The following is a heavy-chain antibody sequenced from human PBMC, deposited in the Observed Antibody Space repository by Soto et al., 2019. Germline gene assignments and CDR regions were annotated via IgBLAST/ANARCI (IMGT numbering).Heavy chain of an antibody. CDR3: ARGIRWRRGAAAGTNWFDP. CDR1: GGSFIGYY. CDR2: INHSGST. J-gene: IGHJ5*02. V-gene: IGHV4-34*01. Sequence: SETLSLTCAVYGGSFIGYYWSWIRQPPGKGLEWIGEINHSGSTNYNPSLKSRVTISVDTSKNQFSLKLSSVTAADTAVYYCARGIRWRRGAAAGTNWFDPWGQGTLVTVSS. D-gene: IGHD6-13*01.